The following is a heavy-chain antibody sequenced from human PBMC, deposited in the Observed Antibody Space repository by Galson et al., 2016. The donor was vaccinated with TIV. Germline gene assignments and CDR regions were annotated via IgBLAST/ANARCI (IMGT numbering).Heavy chain of an antibody. CDR3: AGGRGYYFGSGSSYFDY. CDR2: INPIFGTA. Sequence: SVKVSCKASGGTFSNFVISWVRQAPGQGLEWMGSINPIFGTANYAQKFQGRVTITADTSTSTIYMELSSLRSSDTAVYYWAGGRGYYFGSGSSYFDYWGQGSLVTVSS. D-gene: IGHD3-10*01. CDR1: GGTFSNFV. V-gene: IGHV1-69*06. J-gene: IGHJ4*02.